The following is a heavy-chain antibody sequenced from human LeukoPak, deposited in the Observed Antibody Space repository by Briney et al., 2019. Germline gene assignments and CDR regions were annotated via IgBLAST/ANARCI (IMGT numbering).Heavy chain of an antibody. J-gene: IGHJ4*02. Sequence: GGSLRLSCAASGFTFISYTMTWVRQAPGKGLEWVSSISSSSSYIYYADSVRGRFTISRDNAKRSLFLQLNSLRAEDPAVYYCVMLFMGSTNWPDYWGQGTLVTVSS. D-gene: IGHD6-13*01. CDR2: ISSSSSYI. V-gene: IGHV3-21*01. CDR1: GFTFISYT. CDR3: VMLFMGSTNWPDY.